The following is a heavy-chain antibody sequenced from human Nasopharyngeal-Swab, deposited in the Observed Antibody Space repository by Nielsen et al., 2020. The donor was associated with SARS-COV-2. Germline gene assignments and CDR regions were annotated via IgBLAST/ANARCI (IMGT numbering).Heavy chain of an antibody. CDR3: ARWGMTTVTTGYFDY. D-gene: IGHD4-17*01. J-gene: IGHJ4*02. Sequence: WSRQGPGKGLEWIGYIYYSGSTYYNPSLKSRVTISVDTSKNQFSLKLSSVTAADTAVYYCARWGMTTVTTGYFDYWGQGTLVTVSS. V-gene: IGHV4-31*02. CDR2: IYYSGST.